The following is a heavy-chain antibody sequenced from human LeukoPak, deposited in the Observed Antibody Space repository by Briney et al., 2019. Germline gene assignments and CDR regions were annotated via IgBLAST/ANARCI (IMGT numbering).Heavy chain of an antibody. D-gene: IGHD6-6*01. J-gene: IGHJ5*02. CDR2: ISAYNGNT. V-gene: IGHV1-18*01. Sequence: ASVKVSCKASGYTFTTYGISWVRLAPGQGLKWMGWISAYNGNTNYAQQFQGRVTMTTDTSMSTAYMELRSLRSDDTAVYYCARDLIAVRPGWFDPWGQGSLVTVSS. CDR3: ARDLIAVRPGWFDP. CDR1: GYTFTTYG.